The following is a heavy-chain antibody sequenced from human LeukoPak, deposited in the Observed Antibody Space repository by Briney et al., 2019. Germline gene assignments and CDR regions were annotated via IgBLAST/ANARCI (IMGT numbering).Heavy chain of an antibody. D-gene: IGHD2-15*01. CDR2: MHENGSEK. Sequence: PGGSLILSCSASGFQFSRYYMVWVRQAPGKGLEWVSYMHENGSEKQYADSVKERFTMTRHNVKSSLFLQMSSLGAEDTAVYYCARDQGYCSGGTCYTVLDYWGQGTLVTVSS. V-gene: IGHV3-7*01. CDR1: GFQFSRYY. CDR3: ARDQGYCSGGTCYTVLDY. J-gene: IGHJ4*02.